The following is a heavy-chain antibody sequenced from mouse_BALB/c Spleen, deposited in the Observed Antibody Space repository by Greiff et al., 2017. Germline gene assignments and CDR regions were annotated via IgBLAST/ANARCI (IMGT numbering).Heavy chain of an antibody. Sequence: VQLQQSGAELVRPGVSVKISCKGSGYTFTDYAMHWVKQSHAKSLEWIGVISTYYGDASYNQKFKGKATMTVDKSSSTAYMELARLTSEDSAIYYCARVKNYDYDGGSAMDYWGQGTSVTVSA. CDR3: ARVKNYDYDGGSAMDY. D-gene: IGHD2-4*01. V-gene: IGHV1S137*01. J-gene: IGHJ4*01. CDR1: GYTFTDYA. CDR2: ISTYYGDA.